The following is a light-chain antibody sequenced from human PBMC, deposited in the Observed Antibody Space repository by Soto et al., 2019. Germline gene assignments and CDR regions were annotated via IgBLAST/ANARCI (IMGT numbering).Light chain of an antibody. J-gene: IGLJ3*02. CDR3: CSYAGSRL. V-gene: IGLV2-11*01. CDR2: GVS. CDR1: SGDVGTYNF. Sequence: QSALTQPRSVSGSPGQSVTISCTGTSGDVGTYNFVSWYQQHPGKAPKLIIYGVSQRPSGVPNRFSGSKSGNTATLTISGLQAEDEDDYYCCSYAGSRLFGGGTKLTVL.